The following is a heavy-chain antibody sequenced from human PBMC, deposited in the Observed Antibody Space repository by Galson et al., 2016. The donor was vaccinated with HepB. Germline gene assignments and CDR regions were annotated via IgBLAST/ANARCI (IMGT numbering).Heavy chain of an antibody. D-gene: IGHD2-21*02. J-gene: IGHJ1*01. CDR1: GFSLTTSGMC. V-gene: IGHV2-70*01. CDR3: ARGRRGDCYEFQH. CDR2: IDWDDDK. Sequence: PALVKPTQTLTLTCTFSGFSLTTSGMCVSWIRQPPGRALEWLALIDWDDDKYYSTSLKTRLTISKDTSKNQVVLSMTNMDPVDTATYYCARGRRGDCYEFQHWGQGTLVTVSS.